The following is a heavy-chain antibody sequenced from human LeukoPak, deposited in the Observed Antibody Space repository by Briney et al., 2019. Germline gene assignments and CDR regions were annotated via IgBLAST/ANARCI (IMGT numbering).Heavy chain of an antibody. V-gene: IGHV4-30-2*01. J-gene: IGHJ4*02. D-gene: IGHD3-9*01. Sequence: PSETLSLTCAVSGGSISSGGYSWSWIRQPPGKGLEWIGEINQSGSTNYNPSLKSRVTISIDTSKNQFSLTLSSVTAADTAVYYCARGLFDILAGYYEDWGQGTLVTVSS. CDR1: GGSISSGGYS. CDR3: ARGLFDILAGYYED. CDR2: INQSGST.